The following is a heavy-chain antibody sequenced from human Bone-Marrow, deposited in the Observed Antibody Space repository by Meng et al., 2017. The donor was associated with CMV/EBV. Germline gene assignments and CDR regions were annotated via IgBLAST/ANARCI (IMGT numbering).Heavy chain of an antibody. CDR1: GDSVSSNSAA. D-gene: IGHD6-13*01. J-gene: IGHJ6*01. V-gene: IGHV6-1*01. CDR3: ATTLYSSSSIDYYYYGMDV. Sequence: SCAISGDSVSSNSAAWNWIRQSPSRGLEWLGRTYYRSKWYNDYAVSVKSRITINPDTSKNQFSLQLNSVTPEDTAVYYCATTLYSSSSIDYYYYGMDVWGQGTTVPVSS. CDR2: TYYRSKWYN.